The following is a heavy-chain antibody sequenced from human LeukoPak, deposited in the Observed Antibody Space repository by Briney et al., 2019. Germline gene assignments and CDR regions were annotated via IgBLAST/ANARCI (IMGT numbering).Heavy chain of an antibody. V-gene: IGHV4-34*01. D-gene: IGHD2-21*01. CDR1: GGSFSGYY. J-gene: IGHJ4*02. Sequence: SETLSLTCAVYGGSFSGYYWSWIRQPPGKGLEWIGEINHSGSTNYNPSLKSRVTISVDTSKNQFSLKLSSVTAADTAVYYCAREARGFHYFDYWGQGTLVTVSS. CDR3: AREARGFHYFDY. CDR2: INHSGST.